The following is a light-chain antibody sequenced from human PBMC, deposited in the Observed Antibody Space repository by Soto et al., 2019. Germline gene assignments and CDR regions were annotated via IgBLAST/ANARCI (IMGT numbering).Light chain of an antibody. V-gene: IGLV1-44*01. CDR1: SSNLGSNS. CDR3: AAWDDSLNGYV. Sequence: QSVPTQPPSASGTPGQRVTISCSGSSSNLGSNSVNWYRQLPGTAPKLLIYSNNQRPSGVPDRFSGSKSGTSASLAISGLQSEDEADYYCAAWDDSLNGYVFGTGTKVPV. CDR2: SNN. J-gene: IGLJ1*01.